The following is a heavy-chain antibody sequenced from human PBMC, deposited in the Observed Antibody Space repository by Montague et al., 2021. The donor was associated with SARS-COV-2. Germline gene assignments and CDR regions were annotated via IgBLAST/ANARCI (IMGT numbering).Heavy chain of an antibody. CDR2: ISGSGGST. CDR1: GFTFSSYA. D-gene: IGHD3-22*01. J-gene: IGHJ4*02. CDR3: RVGNYYDSISDY. Sequence: SRRLSCAASGFTFSSYAMSWVRQALGKGLEWVSAISGSGGSTYYADSVKGRFTISRDNSKNTLYLQMNSLRAEDTAVYYCRVGNYYDSISDYWGQGTLVTVSS. V-gene: IGHV3-23*01.